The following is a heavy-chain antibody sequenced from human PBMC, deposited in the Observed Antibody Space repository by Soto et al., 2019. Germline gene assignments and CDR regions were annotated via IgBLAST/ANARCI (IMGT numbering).Heavy chain of an antibody. CDR3: AKSAAGLDFWSGYPRGYYLDY. Sequence: PGGSLRLSCAASGFTFSSYAMSWVRQAPGKGLEWVSAISGSGGSTYYADSVKGRFTISRDNSKNTLYLQMNSLRAEDTAVYYCAKSAAGLDFWSGYPRGYYLDYWGQGTLVTVSS. J-gene: IGHJ4*02. CDR2: ISGSGGST. D-gene: IGHD3-3*01. CDR1: GFTFSSYA. V-gene: IGHV3-23*01.